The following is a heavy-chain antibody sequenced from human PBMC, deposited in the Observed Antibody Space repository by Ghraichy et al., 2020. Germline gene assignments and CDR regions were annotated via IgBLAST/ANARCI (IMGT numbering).Heavy chain of an antibody. V-gene: IGHV1-2*02. J-gene: IGHJ3*02. CDR2: IHPNNGDT. Sequence: ASVKVSCKASGYSFTGYYLHWVRQAPGQGLEWMGWIHPNNGDTTYAQKFQGRVTMTRDTSINTAYMDLNRLRSDDTGVYYCARVWTSAQSSPRTFDIWGQGTMVTVSS. D-gene: IGHD3/OR15-3a*01. CDR3: ARVWTSAQSSPRTFDI. CDR1: GYSFTGYY.